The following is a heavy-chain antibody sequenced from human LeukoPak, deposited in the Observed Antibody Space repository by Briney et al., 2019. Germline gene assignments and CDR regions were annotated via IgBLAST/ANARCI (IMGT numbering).Heavy chain of an antibody. CDR2: IYHSGST. Sequence: SETLSLTCTVSGGSISNYYWSWIRQSPGKGLEWIGYIYHSGSTNYNPSLKSRVTIAVDTSKNQFSLKPSSVTAADTAVYFCARADYGYTMGYYYYYYMDVWGKGTTVTVSS. CDR3: ARADYGYTMGYYYYYYMDV. J-gene: IGHJ6*03. V-gene: IGHV4-59*01. D-gene: IGHD3-10*01. CDR1: GGSISNYY.